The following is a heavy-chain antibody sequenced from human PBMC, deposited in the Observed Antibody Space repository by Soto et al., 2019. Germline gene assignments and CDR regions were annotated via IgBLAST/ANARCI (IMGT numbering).Heavy chain of an antibody. D-gene: IGHD3-16*02. CDR2: ISWNSGSI. Sequence: EVQLVESGGGLVQPGRSLRLSCAASGFTFDDYAMHWVRQAPGKGLEWVSGISWNSGSIGYADSVKGRFTISRDNAKNSLYLQMISLRAEDTALYYCAKSHLGELSFRDAFDIWGQGTMVTVSS. CDR3: AKSHLGELSFRDAFDI. J-gene: IGHJ3*02. CDR1: GFTFDDYA. V-gene: IGHV3-9*01.